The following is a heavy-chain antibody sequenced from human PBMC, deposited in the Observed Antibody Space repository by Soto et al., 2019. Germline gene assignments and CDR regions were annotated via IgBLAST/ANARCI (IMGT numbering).Heavy chain of an antibody. CDR1: GGSITTYY. Sequence: SETLSLTCTVSGGSITTYYWSWIRQPAGKGLEWIGRIYTSEITNYNPSLKSRVTLSVDTSKRQFYLKLHSVTAADTAVYYCASGASAFDIWGQGTMVT. CDR3: ASGASAFDI. D-gene: IGHD2-15*01. CDR2: IYTSEIT. J-gene: IGHJ3*02. V-gene: IGHV4-4*07.